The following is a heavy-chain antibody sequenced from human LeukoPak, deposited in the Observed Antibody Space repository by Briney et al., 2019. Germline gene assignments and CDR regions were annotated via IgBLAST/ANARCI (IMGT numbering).Heavy chain of an antibody. D-gene: IGHD3-3*01. CDR3: AHTNDFWSGYLYYFDY. J-gene: IGHJ4*02. Sequence: ESGPTLVNPTQTLTLTCTFSGFSLSTSGVGVGWIRQPPGKALEWLALIYWNDDKRYSPSLKSRLTITKDTSKNQVVLTMTNMDPVDTATYYCAHTNDFWSGYLYYFDYWGQGTLVTVSS. CDR2: IYWNDDK. CDR1: GFSLSTSGVG. V-gene: IGHV2-5*01.